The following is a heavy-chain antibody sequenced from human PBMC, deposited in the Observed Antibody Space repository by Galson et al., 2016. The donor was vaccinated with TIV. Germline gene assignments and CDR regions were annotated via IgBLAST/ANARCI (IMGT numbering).Heavy chain of an antibody. V-gene: IGHV4-59*11. CDR1: GGSISSPY. CDR3: ARDPIRNDGAWFDP. CDR2: INYSGTN. Sequence: ETLSLTCTVSGGSISSPYWNWIRQPPGKGLEWTGYINYSGTNRYNPSLKGRVTMSSDNSSNQFSLKLSSVTAADTAVYYCARDPIRNDGAWFDPWGQGTLVTVSS. J-gene: IGHJ5*02. D-gene: IGHD1-1*01.